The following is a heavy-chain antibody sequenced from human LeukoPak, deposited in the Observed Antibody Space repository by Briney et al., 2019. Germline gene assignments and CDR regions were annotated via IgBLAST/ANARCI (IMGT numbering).Heavy chain of an antibody. D-gene: IGHD3-10*01. CDR3: AKDILHYGSGRLGAFDI. J-gene: IGHJ3*02. Sequence: GGSLRLSCAASGFTFSDYYMSWIRQAPGKGLEWVSYISNSGSAIYYADSVKGRFTISRDNAKNSLYLQMNSLRAEDTALYYCAKDILHYGSGRLGAFDIWGQGTMVTVSS. CDR1: GFTFSDYY. CDR2: ISNSGSAI. V-gene: IGHV3-11*01.